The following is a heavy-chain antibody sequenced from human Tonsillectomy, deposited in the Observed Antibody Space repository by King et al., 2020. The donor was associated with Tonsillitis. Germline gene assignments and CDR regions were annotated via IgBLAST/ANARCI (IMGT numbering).Heavy chain of an antibody. J-gene: IGHJ4*02. CDR1: GGSISPYY. D-gene: IGHD3-22*01. Sequence: VQLQESGPGLVKPSETLSLTCTVSGGSISPYYWTWIRQPPGEGLEWIAYLYHSGSPNSNPSLKSRVTISLDKAKNPLSLRLSSVPAADTAVYYCARATTSYDGSTGYPLIAYWGRGTLVTVSS. CDR3: ARATTSYDGSTGYPLIAY. V-gene: IGHV4-59*01. CDR2: LYHSGSP.